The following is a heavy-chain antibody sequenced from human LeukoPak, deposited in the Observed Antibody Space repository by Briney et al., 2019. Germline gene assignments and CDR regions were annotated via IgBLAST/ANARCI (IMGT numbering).Heavy chain of an antibody. V-gene: IGHV1-18*01. CDR3: ARVVSPRGWFDP. D-gene: IGHD3-10*01. CDR1: GYTFTSYG. J-gene: IGHJ5*02. Sequence: ASVKVSCKASGYTFTSYGISWERQAPGQGLEWMGWISAYNGNTNYAQKLQGRVTMTTDTSTSTAYMELRSLRSDDTAVYYCARVVSPRGWFDPWGQGTLVTVSS. CDR2: ISAYNGNT.